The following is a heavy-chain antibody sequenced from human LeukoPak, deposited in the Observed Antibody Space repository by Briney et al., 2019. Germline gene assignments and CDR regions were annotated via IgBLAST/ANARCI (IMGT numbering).Heavy chain of an antibody. V-gene: IGHV3-74*01. D-gene: IGHD2-15*01. CDR1: RFTFSSYG. J-gene: IGHJ4*02. CDR3: ARYCSGGSCLVDSLD. CDR2: INSDGSST. Sequence: GGSLRLSCAASRFTFSSYGMNWVRQAPGKGLVWVSRINSDGSSTSYADSVKGRFTISRDNAKNTLYLQMNSLRAEDTAVYYCARYCSGGSCLVDSLDWGQGTRVSVSS.